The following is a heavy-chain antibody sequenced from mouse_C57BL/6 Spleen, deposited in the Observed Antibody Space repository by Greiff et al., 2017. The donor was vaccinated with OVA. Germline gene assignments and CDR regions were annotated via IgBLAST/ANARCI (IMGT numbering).Heavy chain of an antibody. D-gene: IGHD2-4*01. CDR3: ARNDYEGKFAY. J-gene: IGHJ3*01. CDR2: IYPGSGNT. V-gene: IGHV1-76*01. Sequence: QVQLQQSGAELVRPGASVKLSCKASGYTFTDYYINWVKQRPGQGLEWIARIYPGSGNTYYNEKFKGKATLTAEKSSSTAYMQLSSLTSEDSAVYFCARNDYEGKFAYWGQGTLVTVSA. CDR1: GYTFTDYY.